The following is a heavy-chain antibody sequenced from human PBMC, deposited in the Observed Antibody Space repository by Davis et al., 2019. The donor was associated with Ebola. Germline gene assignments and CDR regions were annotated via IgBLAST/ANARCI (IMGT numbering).Heavy chain of an antibody. CDR1: GGSISRGYF. CDR3: ARLSGLFSSSSGALYFDL. D-gene: IGHD6-6*01. V-gene: IGHV4-38-2*02. CDR2: VYRSGST. J-gene: IGHJ2*01. Sequence: SETLSLTCTVSGGSISRGYFWGWIRQPPGKGLEWIGDVYRSGSTHYNPSLKSRVSISMDTSKNHFSLKLTSVTAADTAVYFCARLSGLFSSSSGALYFDLWGRGTLVSVSS.